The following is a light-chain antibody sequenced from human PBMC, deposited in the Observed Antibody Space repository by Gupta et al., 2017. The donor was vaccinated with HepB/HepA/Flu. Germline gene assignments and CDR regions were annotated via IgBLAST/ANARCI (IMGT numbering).Light chain of an antibody. CDR3: QQSVSNPMCI. CDR1: QSISNY. J-gene: IGKJ2*04. V-gene: IGKV1-39*01. CDR2: ATS. Sequence: DIQMTQSPSSLSASVGDRVTITCRASQSISNYLNWYQQKPGKAPKLLIYATSSLQSGVPSRFSGSGYGTDFTLTISGREPEDFATYYCQQSVSNPMCIFGQGTKMEIK.